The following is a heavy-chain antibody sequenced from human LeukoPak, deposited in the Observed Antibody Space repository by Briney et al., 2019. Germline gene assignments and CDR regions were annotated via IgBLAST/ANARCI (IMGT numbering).Heavy chain of an antibody. D-gene: IGHD2-2*01. CDR1: GGTFSSYA. J-gene: IGHJ6*04. Sequence: GASVKVSCKASGGTFSSYAISWVRQAPGQGLEWMGGIIPIFGTANYAQKFQGRVTITADESTSTAYMELSSLRSEDTAVCYCARGGVPAATPYYYYGMDVWGKGTTVTVSS. V-gene: IGHV1-69*13. CDR2: IIPIFGTA. CDR3: ARGGVPAATPYYYYGMDV.